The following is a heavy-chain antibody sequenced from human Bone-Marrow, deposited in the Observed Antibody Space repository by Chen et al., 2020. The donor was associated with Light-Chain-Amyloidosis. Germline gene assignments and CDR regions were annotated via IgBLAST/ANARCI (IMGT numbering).Heavy chain of an antibody. CDR2: IYPDDSDA. V-gene: IGHV5-51*01. J-gene: IGHJ4*01. CDR3: ARRRDSYNFDY. D-gene: IGHD1-26*01. Sequence: EVQLEQSGPEVKKPGESLKISCNGSGYTFPNYWIGWVRQMPGKGLEWMGVIYPDDSDARYSPSFEGQVTISADKSITTAYLQWRSLKASDTAMYYCARRRDSYNFDYWGHGTLVTVSS. CDR1: GYTFPNYW.